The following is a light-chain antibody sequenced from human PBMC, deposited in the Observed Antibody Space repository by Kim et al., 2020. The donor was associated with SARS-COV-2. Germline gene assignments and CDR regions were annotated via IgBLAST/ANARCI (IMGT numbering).Light chain of an antibody. CDR1: SNDIGRYKY. V-gene: IGLV2-8*01. Sequence: QSALTQPPSASGPLGQSITISCTGTSNDIGRYKYVSWFQKRPGKAPKLIIFEVSERPPGVPDRFSGSKSGNTASLTVSGLQAEDEADYYCGSFAGRGNFVFATWTKVTVL. CDR2: EVS. CDR3: GSFAGRGNFV. J-gene: IGLJ1*01.